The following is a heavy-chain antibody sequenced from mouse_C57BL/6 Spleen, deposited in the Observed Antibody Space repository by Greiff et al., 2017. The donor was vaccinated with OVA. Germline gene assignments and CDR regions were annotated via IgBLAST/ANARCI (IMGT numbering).Heavy chain of an antibody. CDR1: GYTFTSYW. D-gene: IGHD1-1*02. V-gene: IGHV1-53*01. J-gene: IGHJ4*01. Sequence: QVQLQQSGTELVKPGASVKLSCKASGYTFTSYWMHWVKQRPGQGLEWIGNINPSNGGTNYNEKFKSKATLTVDKSSSTAYMQLSSLTSEDSAVDYCATNPGGGAYAMDYWGQGTSVTVSS. CDR2: INPSNGGT. CDR3: ATNPGGGAYAMDY.